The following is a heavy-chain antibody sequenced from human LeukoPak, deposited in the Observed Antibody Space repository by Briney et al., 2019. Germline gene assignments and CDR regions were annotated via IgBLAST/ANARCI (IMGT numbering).Heavy chain of an antibody. CDR3: ATAKAEYSSSSGYAFDI. CDR2: FDPEDGET. Sequence: GASVKVSCKVSGYTLTELSMHWVRQAPGKGLEWMGGFDPEDGETIYAQKFQGRVTMTEDTSTDTAYMELSSLRSEDTAVYYCATAKAEYSSSSGYAFDIWGQGTMVTVSS. CDR1: GYTLTELS. J-gene: IGHJ3*02. V-gene: IGHV1-24*01. D-gene: IGHD6-6*01.